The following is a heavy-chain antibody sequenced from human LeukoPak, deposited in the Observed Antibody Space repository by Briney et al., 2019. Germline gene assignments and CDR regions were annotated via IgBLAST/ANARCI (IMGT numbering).Heavy chain of an antibody. D-gene: IGHD4-17*01. J-gene: IGHJ5*02. V-gene: IGHV4-39*01. CDR1: GGSISSSSYY. CDR2: IYYSGIT. CDR3: ARGQDYGDSHWFDP. Sequence: RPAETLSLTCTVSGGSISSSSYYWGWIRQPPGKGLEWIGSIYYSGITYYNPSLKSRVTISVDTSKNQFSLKLSSVTAADTAVYYCARGQDYGDSHWFDPWGQGALVTVSS.